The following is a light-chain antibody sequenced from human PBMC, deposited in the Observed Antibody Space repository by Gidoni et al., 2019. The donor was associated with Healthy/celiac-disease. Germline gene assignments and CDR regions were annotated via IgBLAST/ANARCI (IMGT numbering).Light chain of an antibody. CDR2: DAS. V-gene: IGKV1-33*01. Sequence: DIQMTQSPSSLSASVGDRVTITCQASQDISNYLNWYQQKPGKAPKLLIYDASNLETGVPSRFSGSGSGTDFTLTISILQPEDIATYYCQQYDNLPYTFGQGTKLEIK. CDR3: QQYDNLPYT. J-gene: IGKJ2*01. CDR1: QDISNY.